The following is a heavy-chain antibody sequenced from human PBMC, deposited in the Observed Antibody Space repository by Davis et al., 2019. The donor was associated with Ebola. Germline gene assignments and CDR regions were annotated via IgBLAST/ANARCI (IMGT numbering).Heavy chain of an antibody. Sequence: SVKVSCKASGGTFSAYTISWVRQAPGHGLEWMGGIIPIFDTAHYAQKFQGRVTITADASTYTAHMEVSSLRSEDTAVYYCAASGAVAGVGYYWGQGTLVTVSS. CDR1: GGTFSAYT. CDR2: IIPIFDTA. D-gene: IGHD6-19*01. J-gene: IGHJ4*02. CDR3: AASGAVAGVGYY. V-gene: IGHV1-69*13.